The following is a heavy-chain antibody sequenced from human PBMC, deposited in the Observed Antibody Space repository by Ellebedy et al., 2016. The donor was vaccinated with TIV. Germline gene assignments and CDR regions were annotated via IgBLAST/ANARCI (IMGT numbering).Heavy chain of an antibody. CDR3: AKDRDDAGDFVFDS. J-gene: IGHJ4*02. Sequence: GGSLRLSXTASGFTFSNYVMSWVRQAPGKGLKWVSGISRTGDSTYYADSVKGRFTISRDDPKSTLYLQMNNLRAEDTAVYYCAKDRDDAGDFVFDSWGQGTLVTVSS. CDR2: ISRTGDST. D-gene: IGHD4-17*01. V-gene: IGHV3-23*01. CDR1: GFTFSNYV.